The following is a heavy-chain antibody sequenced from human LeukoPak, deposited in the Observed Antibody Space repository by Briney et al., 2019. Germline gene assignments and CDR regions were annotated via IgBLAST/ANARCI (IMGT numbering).Heavy chain of an antibody. D-gene: IGHD4-17*01. CDR3: TTELDYGEGIDY. CDR1: GFTFSNAW. J-gene: IGHJ4*02. V-gene: IGHV3-15*01. CDR2: IKSKTDGGTT. Sequence: GRSLRLSCAASGFTFSNAWMSGVRQAPGKGLEWVGRIKSKTDGGTTDYAAPVKGKFTISRDYSKNTLYLQMNSLKTEDTAVYYCTTELDYGEGIDYWGQGTLVTVSS.